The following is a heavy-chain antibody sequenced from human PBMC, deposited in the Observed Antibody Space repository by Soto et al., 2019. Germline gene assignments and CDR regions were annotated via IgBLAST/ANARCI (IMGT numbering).Heavy chain of an antibody. Sequence: QVQLVESGGGVVQAGRSLRLSCVGSGFTFSNYGLHWVRQAPGKGLEWVAVIWYDGSRQYYVDSVKGRFTISRDDSRDTLYLQMGSLRDEDMAVYYCARDIGVTDYRLDYWGQGTLVSVS. J-gene: IGHJ4*02. CDR1: GFTFSNYG. D-gene: IGHD2-21*02. CDR2: IWYDGSRQ. CDR3: ARDIGVTDYRLDY. V-gene: IGHV3-33*01.